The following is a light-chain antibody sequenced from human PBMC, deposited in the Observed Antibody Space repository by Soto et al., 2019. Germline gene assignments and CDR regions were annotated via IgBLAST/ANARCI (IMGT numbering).Light chain of an antibody. CDR2: GAS. V-gene: IGKV3-15*01. J-gene: IGKJ4*01. CDR1: QSVSSN. CDR3: QQYDNWPSLT. Sequence: EIVMTQSPATLSVSPGERATLSCRASQSVSSNLAWYQQTPGQAPRLFIYGASTRATGIPARFSGSGSGTEFTLTISGLQSEDFAVYYCQQYDNWPSLTFGGGTKVEIK.